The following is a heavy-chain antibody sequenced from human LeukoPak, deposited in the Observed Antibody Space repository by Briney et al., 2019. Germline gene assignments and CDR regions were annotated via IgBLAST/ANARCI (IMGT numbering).Heavy chain of an antibody. CDR2: ISLSGSTI. D-gene: IGHD5-18*01. V-gene: IGHV3-48*03. Sequence: QPGGSLRLSCAASGFTFSTYEMSWVRQAPGKGLEWVSYISLSGSTIHYADSVKGRFTISRDNAKSTLYLQMYSLRVEDTAVYYCTRAGSGDTYGRFDQWGQGTLVTVSS. J-gene: IGHJ4*02. CDR1: GFTFSTYE. CDR3: TRAGSGDTYGRFDQ.